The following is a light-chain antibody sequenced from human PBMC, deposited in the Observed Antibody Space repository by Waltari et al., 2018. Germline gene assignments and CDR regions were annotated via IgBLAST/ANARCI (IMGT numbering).Light chain of an antibody. CDR1: SRHVGPYNL. Sequence: QSALTRPASVSRSPGQSISIPCTGPSRHVGPYNLFSWYQQHPGKAPKLMIYDVSKRPSGVCYRFSGSKSGNTASLTISGLQAEDEADYYCCSYAGSSTWVFGGGTKLTVL. J-gene: IGLJ3*02. CDR2: DVS. V-gene: IGLV2-23*02. CDR3: CSYAGSSTWV.